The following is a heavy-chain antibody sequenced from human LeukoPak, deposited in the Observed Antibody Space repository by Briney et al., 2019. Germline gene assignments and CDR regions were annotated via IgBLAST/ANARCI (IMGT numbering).Heavy chain of an antibody. D-gene: IGHD3-10*01. Sequence: PGGSLRLSCAASGFTFSSYGMHWVRQAPGKGLEWVAVISYDGSNKYYADSVKGRFTISRDNSKNTLYLQMNSLRAEDTAVYYCAKVSGSYQYYFDYWGQGTLVTASS. J-gene: IGHJ4*02. CDR2: ISYDGSNK. V-gene: IGHV3-30*18. CDR3: AKVSGSYQYYFDY. CDR1: GFTFSSYG.